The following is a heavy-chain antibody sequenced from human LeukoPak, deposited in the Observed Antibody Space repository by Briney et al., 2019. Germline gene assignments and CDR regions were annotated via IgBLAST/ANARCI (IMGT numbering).Heavy chain of an antibody. CDR2: IYYSGTT. CDR3: ARLPYCSGGSCYPGSDAFDI. V-gene: IGHV4-31*02. J-gene: IGHJ3*02. Sequence: SQTLSLTCTVSGGSFSSGAYYWSWIRQHPGKGLEWIGYIYYSGTTYYNPSLKSRVTISVDTSNNQFSLKLSSVTAADTAVYHCARLPYCSGGSCYPGSDAFDIWGQGTMVTVSS. D-gene: IGHD2-15*01. CDR1: GGSFSSGAYY.